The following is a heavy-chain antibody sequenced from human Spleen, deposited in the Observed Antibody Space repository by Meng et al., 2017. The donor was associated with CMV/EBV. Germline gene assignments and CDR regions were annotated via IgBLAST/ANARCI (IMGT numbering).Heavy chain of an antibody. CDR1: GYSFASYW. CDR3: ARLGHCSSTSCHPRDYYYYGMDV. J-gene: IGHJ6*02. Sequence: GESLKISCKGSGYSFASYWIGWVRQMPGKGLEWMGIIYPGDSDTRYSPSFQGQVTISADKSISTAYLQWSSVKASDTAMYYCARLGHCSSTSCHPRDYYYYGMDVWGQGATVTSP. CDR2: IYPGDSDT. D-gene: IGHD2-2*01. V-gene: IGHV5-51*01.